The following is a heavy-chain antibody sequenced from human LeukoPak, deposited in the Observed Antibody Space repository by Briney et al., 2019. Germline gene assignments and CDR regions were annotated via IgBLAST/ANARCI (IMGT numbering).Heavy chain of an antibody. CDR3: AAGYCSGGSCYPYYYYGMDV. Sequence: SVKVSCKASGFTFTSSAVQWVRQARGQRLEWIGWIVVCSGNTNYAQKFQERVTITRDMSTSTAYMELSSLRSEDTAVYYCAAGYCSGGSCYPYYYYGMDVWGQGTTVTVSS. CDR1: GFTFTSSA. V-gene: IGHV1-58*01. D-gene: IGHD2-15*01. J-gene: IGHJ6*02. CDR2: IVVCSGNT.